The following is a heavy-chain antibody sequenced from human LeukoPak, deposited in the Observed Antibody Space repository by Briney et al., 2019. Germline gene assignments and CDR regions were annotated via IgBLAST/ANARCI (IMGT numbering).Heavy chain of an antibody. CDR1: GFTFSNYW. V-gene: IGHV3-7*01. CDR3: ARGRRGYFDY. Sequence: PGGSLRLSCAASGFTFSNYWMTWVRQAPGKGLEWVGNIKQDGSEKYYVDSVKGRFTISRDNAKNSLYLQMNSLRAEDTAVYYCARGRRGYFDYWGQGTLVTVSS. CDR2: IKQDGSEK. J-gene: IGHJ4*02.